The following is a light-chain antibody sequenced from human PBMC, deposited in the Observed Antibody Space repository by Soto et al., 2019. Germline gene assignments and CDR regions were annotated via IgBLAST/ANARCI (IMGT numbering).Light chain of an antibody. V-gene: IGKV1-5*01. CDR3: QQYNSYSLF. J-gene: IGKJ2*01. CDR1: QSISNW. Sequence: DIQMTQSPSTLSASVGDRVTITCRASQSISNWLAWYQQKPGKAPKLLIYGASSLESGFPSRFSGSGSGTEFTLTISSLQPDDFATYYCQQYNSYSLFFGQGTKLEIK. CDR2: GAS.